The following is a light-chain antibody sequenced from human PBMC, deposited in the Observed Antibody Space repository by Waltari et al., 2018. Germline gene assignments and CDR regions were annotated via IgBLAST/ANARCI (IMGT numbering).Light chain of an antibody. Sequence: HSALTQPASVSGSPGQSITISCPGTASDVGGYTLVSWYQQHPGKVPKVIIYDVSIRPSGISSRFSASKSGNTASLTISGLQAEDEADYYCSSYTSSKTYLFGTGTKVSVL. CDR2: DVS. CDR3: SSYTSSKTYL. CDR1: ASDVGGYTL. V-gene: IGLV2-14*03. J-gene: IGLJ1*01.